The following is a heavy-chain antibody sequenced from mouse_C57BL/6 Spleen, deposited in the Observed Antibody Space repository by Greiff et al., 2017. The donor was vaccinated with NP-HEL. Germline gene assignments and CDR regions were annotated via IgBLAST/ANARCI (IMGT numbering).Heavy chain of an antibody. CDR3: ARQLRPAWFAY. V-gene: IGHV1-82*01. CDR1: GYAFSSSW. D-gene: IGHD3-2*02. CDR2: IYPGDGDT. J-gene: IGHJ3*01. Sequence: VKLMESGPELVKPGASVKISCKASGYAFSSSWMNWVKQRPGKGLEWIGRIYPGDGDTNYNGKFKGKATLTADKSSSTAYMQLSSLTSEDSAVYFCARQLRPAWFAYWGQGTLVTVSA.